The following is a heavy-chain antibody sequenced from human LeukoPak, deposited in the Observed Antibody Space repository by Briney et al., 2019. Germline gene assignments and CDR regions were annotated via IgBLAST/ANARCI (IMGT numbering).Heavy chain of an antibody. CDR3: ARDPAAYYFDY. CDR2: ISSSSSYI. CDR1: GFTFGSYS. J-gene: IGHJ4*02. V-gene: IGHV3-21*01. D-gene: IGHD2-15*01. Sequence: GGSLRLSCAASGFTFGSYSMNWVRQAPGKGLEWVSSISSSSSYIYYADSVKGRFTISRDNAKNSLYLQMNSLRAEDTAVYYCARDPAAYYFDYWGQGTLVTVSS.